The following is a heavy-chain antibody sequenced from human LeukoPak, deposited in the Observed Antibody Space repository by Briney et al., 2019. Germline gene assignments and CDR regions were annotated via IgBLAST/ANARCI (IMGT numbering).Heavy chain of an antibody. D-gene: IGHD3-10*01. CDR2: ISGSGGDT. CDR3: AKAVWFGEFDYYFFGLAV. CDR1: GFTFSSYA. Sequence: PGGSLRLSCAAFGFTFSSYAMGWVRQAPGKGLEWVSAISGSGGDTYYADSVKGRFTFSRDNSKNTLYLQMNSLRLEDTALYYCAKAVWFGEFDYYFFGLAVWGQGTTVTVSS. J-gene: IGHJ6*02. V-gene: IGHV3-23*01.